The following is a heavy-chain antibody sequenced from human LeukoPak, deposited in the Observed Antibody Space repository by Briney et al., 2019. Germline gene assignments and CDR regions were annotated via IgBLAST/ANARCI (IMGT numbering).Heavy chain of an antibody. CDR3: ARQSYSGSYISDY. J-gene: IGHJ4*02. D-gene: IGHD1-26*01. Sequence: SETLSLTCTVSGGSISSYYWSWIRQPPGKGLEWIGYIYYSGSTNYNPSLKSRVTISVDTSKNQFSLKLSSVTAADTAVYYCARQSYSGSYISDYWGQGTLVTVSS. CDR2: IYYSGST. V-gene: IGHV4-59*08. CDR1: GGSISSYY.